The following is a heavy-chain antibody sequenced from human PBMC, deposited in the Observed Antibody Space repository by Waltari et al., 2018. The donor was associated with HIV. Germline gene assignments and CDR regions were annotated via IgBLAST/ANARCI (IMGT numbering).Heavy chain of an antibody. V-gene: IGHV3-33*01. D-gene: IGHD4-17*01. CDR2: IWYDGSNK. CDR1: GFTFSNYG. CDR3: ARAAYGDYNSFDY. J-gene: IGHJ4*02. Sequence: VQLVESGGGVVQPGRSLRLSCAASGFTFSNYGSHWLRQAPGKGLEWVEIIWYDGSNKYYADSVKGRFTISRDNSKNTVYLQMNSLRAEDTAVYYCARAAYGDYNSFDYWGQGTLATVSS.